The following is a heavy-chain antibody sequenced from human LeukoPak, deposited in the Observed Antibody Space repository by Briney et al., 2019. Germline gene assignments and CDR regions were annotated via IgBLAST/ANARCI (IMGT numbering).Heavy chain of an antibody. CDR3: ARGPGNFDY. CDR1: GGSISSYY. CDR2: IYYSGST. J-gene: IGHJ4*02. D-gene: IGHD6-13*01. V-gene: IGHV4-59*08. Sequence: SETLSLTCTVSGGSISSYYWSWIRQPPGKGLEWIGYIYYSGSTNHNPSLKSRVTISVDTSKNQFSLKLNSVTAADTAVYYCARGPGNFDYWGQGTLVTVSS.